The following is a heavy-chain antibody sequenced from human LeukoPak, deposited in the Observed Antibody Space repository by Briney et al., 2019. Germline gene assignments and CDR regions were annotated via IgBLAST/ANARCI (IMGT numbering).Heavy chain of an antibody. CDR2: INPNGGGT. CDR1: GYTFTGYY. J-gene: IGHJ4*02. Sequence: ASVKVSCKASGYTFTGYYMHWVRQAPGQGLEWMGWINPNGGGTNYAQKFQGRVTMTRDTSISTAYMELSRLRSDDTAVYYCARDGKRVVPAANLYDYWGQGTLVTVSS. D-gene: IGHD2-2*01. V-gene: IGHV1-2*02. CDR3: ARDGKRVVPAANLYDY.